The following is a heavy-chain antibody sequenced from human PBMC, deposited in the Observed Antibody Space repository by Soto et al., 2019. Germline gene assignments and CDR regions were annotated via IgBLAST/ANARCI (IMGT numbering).Heavy chain of an antibody. Sequence: GGSLRLSCAASGFTFSSYGMHWVRQAPGKGLEWVAVISYDGSNKYYADSVKGRFTISRDNSKNTLYLQMNSLRAEDTAVYYCAKDRRGSKANDYWGQGTLVTVSS. CDR1: GFTFSSYG. D-gene: IGHD3-10*01. CDR3: AKDRRGSKANDY. J-gene: IGHJ4*02. V-gene: IGHV3-30*18. CDR2: ISYDGSNK.